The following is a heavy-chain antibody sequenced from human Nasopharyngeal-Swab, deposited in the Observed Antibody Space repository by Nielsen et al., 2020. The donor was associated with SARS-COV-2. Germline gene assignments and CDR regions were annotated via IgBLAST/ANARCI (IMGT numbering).Heavy chain of an antibody. CDR1: GFTFADYA. Sequence: GGSLRLSCAASGFTFADYAMHWVRQAPGKGLEWVSGISWNSGSIGYADSVKGRFTISRDNAKNSLYLQMNSLRAEDTALYYCATLGGYSGYDSEHGMDVWGQGTTVTVSS. CDR3: ATLGGYSGYDSEHGMDV. CDR2: ISWNSGSI. V-gene: IGHV3-9*01. J-gene: IGHJ6*02. D-gene: IGHD5-12*01.